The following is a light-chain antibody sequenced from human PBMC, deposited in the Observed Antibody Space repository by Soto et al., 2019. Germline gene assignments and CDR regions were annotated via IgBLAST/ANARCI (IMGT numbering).Light chain of an antibody. CDR1: SSDVGSYNL. Sequence: QSVLPQPASVSGSPGQSITISCTGTSSDVGSYNLVSWYQQHPGKAPKLMIYEGSKRPSGVSNRFSGSKSGNTASLTISGLQAEDEADYYCCSYAGSSTPVVFGGGTKLTV. V-gene: IGLV2-23*01. CDR3: CSYAGSSTPVV. J-gene: IGLJ2*01. CDR2: EGS.